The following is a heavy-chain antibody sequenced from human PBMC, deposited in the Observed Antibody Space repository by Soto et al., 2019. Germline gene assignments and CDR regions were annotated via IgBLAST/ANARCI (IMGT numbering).Heavy chain of an antibody. V-gene: IGHV3-23*01. CDR1: TFIFSTYW. CDR2: ISGSGSST. J-gene: IGHJ4*02. CDR3: AKSATEWLVLQALDY. Sequence: GGSLRLSCAAPTFIFSTYWMTWVRQAPGKGLEWVAVISGSGSSTYYADSVKGRFTISRDNSKNTLYLQMNSLRAEDTAVYYCAKSATEWLVLQALDYWGQGTPVTVSS. D-gene: IGHD6-19*01.